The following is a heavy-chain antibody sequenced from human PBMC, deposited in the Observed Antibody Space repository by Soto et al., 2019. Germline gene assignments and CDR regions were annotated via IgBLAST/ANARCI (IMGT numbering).Heavy chain of an antibody. D-gene: IGHD2-2*02. J-gene: IGHJ3*02. Sequence: GGSLRLSCAASGFTFRTYAMHWVRQAPGKGLEYVSAISSNGDSTYYANSVKGRFTISRDNSKNTLYLQMGSLRAEDMAVYYCARDRCSSLGCYNTFDIWGQGTMVIVSS. V-gene: IGHV3-64*01. CDR2: ISSNGDST. CDR1: GFTFRTYA. CDR3: ARDRCSSLGCYNTFDI.